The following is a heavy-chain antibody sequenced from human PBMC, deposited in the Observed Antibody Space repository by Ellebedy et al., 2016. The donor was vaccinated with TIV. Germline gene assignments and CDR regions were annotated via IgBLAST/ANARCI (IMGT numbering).Heavy chain of an antibody. CDR2: IWSDGSSK. D-gene: IGHD2-2*01. CDR3: ARGGYCSSTSCAPADAFDA. V-gene: IGHV3-33*01. Sequence: GGSLRLSCAASGFPFSTYVMHWVRQAPGKGLEWAAVIWSDGSSKYYADSVKGRFTISGDSSKNTVYLQMTSLRADDTAVYYCARGGYCSSTSCAPADAFDAWGPGTEVTISS. J-gene: IGHJ3*01. CDR1: GFPFSTYV.